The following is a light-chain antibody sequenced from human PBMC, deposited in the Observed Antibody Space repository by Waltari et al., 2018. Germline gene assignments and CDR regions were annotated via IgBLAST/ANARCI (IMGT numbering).Light chain of an antibody. CDR2: GVT. V-gene: IGLV2-8*01. CDR1: SSARNFNS. CDR3: SLSGGINNVVV. Sequence: QSALTQPPSASGSPGQSVTISCTGASSARNFNSVSWYQQHPGKAPKIIIYGVTKRPSGVPDRFSGSKSGNTASLTVSGLQVEDEAHYYCSLSGGINNVVVFGGGTKLTVL. J-gene: IGLJ2*01.